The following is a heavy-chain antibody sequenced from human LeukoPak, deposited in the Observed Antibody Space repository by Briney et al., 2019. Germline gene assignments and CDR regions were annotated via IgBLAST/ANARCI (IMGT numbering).Heavy chain of an antibody. CDR3: ARDSGRYFDWLFGI. D-gene: IGHD3-9*01. J-gene: IGHJ4*02. CDR2: IYDSENT. CDR1: GGSISSYY. V-gene: IGHV4-59*01. Sequence: SETLSLTCNVSGGSISSYYWSWIRRPPGKGLEWIGYIYDSENTNYNPSLKSRVTISADTSKNQFSLKLSSVTAADTAVYYCARDSGRYFDWLFGIWGQGALVTVSS.